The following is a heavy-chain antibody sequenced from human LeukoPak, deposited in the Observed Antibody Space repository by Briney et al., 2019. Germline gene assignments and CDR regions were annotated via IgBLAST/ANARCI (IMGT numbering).Heavy chain of an antibody. CDR3: ARHPAVAGTFYYYYYGMDV. J-gene: IGHJ6*02. V-gene: IGHV5-51*01. CDR2: IYPGDSDT. D-gene: IGHD6-19*01. CDR1: GYSFTSYW. Sequence: GESLQISCKGSGYSFTSYWIGWVRPLPGKGLEWMGIIYPGDSDTRYSPSFQGQVTISADKSISTAYLQWSSLKASDTAMYYCARHPAVAGTFYYYYYGMDVWGQGTTVTVSS.